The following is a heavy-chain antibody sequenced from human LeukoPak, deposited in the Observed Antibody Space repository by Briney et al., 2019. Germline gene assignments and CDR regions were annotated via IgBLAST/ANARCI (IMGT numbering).Heavy chain of an antibody. J-gene: IGHJ3*02. CDR2: INSDESST. D-gene: IGHD1-26*01. Sequence: GGSLRLSCAASGFSFSSYWMNWVRQPPGKGLVWVSRINSDESSTYYADSAKGRFTISRDNAKNTLYLQMDSLRAEDTAVYYCVRAPVGDSGDFFDIWGQGTRVTVSS. CDR3: VRAPVGDSGDFFDI. CDR1: GFSFSSYW. V-gene: IGHV3-74*01.